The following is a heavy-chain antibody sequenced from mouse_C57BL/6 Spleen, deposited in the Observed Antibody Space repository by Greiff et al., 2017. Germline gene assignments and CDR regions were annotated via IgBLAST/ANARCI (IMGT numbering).Heavy chain of an antibody. Sequence: EVKLMESGPGLVKPSPSLSLTCSVTGYSITSGYYWNWIRQFPGNKLEWMGYISYDGSNNYNPSLKKRISITRDTSKNQFFLKLNSVTTEDTAPYYCANAYYSNDVDDWGQGTTLTVSS. J-gene: IGHJ2*01. CDR2: ISYDGSN. CDR3: ANAYYSNDVDD. V-gene: IGHV3-6*01. D-gene: IGHD2-5*01. CDR1: GYSITSGYY.